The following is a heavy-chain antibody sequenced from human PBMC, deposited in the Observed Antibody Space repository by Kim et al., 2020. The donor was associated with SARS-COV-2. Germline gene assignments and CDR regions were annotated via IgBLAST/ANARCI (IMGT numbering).Heavy chain of an antibody. D-gene: IGHD2-15*01. J-gene: IGHJ6*03. CDR3: ARAYSNYNYYYIDV. Sequence: TPYLKSRITMSIETSQNQFSLELSSVTAADTAVYYCARAYSNYNYYYIDVWGKGTTVTVSS. V-gene: IGHV4-4*07.